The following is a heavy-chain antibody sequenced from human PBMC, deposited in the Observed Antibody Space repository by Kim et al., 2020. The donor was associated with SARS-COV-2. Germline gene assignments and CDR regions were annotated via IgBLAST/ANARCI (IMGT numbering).Heavy chain of an antibody. CDR3: AKDHYVDTAMVLGHGGSHYYYYGMDV. D-gene: IGHD5-18*01. J-gene: IGHJ6*02. V-gene: IGHV3-30*18. Sequence: GGSLRLSCAASGFTFSSYGMHWVRQAPGKGLEWVAVISYDGSNKYYADSVKGRFTISRDNSKNTLYLQMNSLRAEDTAVYYCAKDHYVDTAMVLGHGGSHYYYYGMDVWGQGTTVTVSS. CDR1: GFTFSSYG. CDR2: ISYDGSNK.